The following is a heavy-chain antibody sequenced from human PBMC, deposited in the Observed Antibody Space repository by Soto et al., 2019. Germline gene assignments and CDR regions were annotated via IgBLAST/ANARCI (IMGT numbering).Heavy chain of an antibody. CDR2: IYYSGST. CDR1: GGSISSGGYY. D-gene: IGHD2-15*01. Sequence: SETLSLTCTVSGGSISSGGYYWSWIRQHPGKGLEYIGYIYYSGSTYYNPSLKSRTAMSVDKSKNQFSLKLSSVTAADTAVYYCARLDCSGGACYSWQGSFDYWGQGTLVTVPS. CDR3: ARLDCSGGACYSWQGSFDY. J-gene: IGHJ4*02. V-gene: IGHV4-31*03.